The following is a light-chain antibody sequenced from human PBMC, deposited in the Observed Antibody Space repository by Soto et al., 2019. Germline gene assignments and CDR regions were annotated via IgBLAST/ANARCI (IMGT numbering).Light chain of an antibody. V-gene: IGLV2-8*01. CDR3: SSYTGTSDFYV. CDR2: EVT. Sequence: QSALTQPPSASGSPGQSVTISCTGTNSDVGRFNLVSWYQQHPRKAPKLLIYEVTKRPSGVPDRFSGSKSGNAASLTVSGLQAEDEADYFCSSYTGTSDFYVFGTGTKVTVL. CDR1: NSDVGRFNL. J-gene: IGLJ1*01.